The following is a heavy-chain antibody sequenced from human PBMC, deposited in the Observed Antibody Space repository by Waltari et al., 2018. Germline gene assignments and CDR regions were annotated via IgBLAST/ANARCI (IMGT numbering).Heavy chain of an antibody. D-gene: IGHD2-2*01. V-gene: IGHV1-2*06. CDR3: ARQPAATGGGY. CDR1: GYTFTGYY. Sequence: QVQLVQSGAEVKKPGASVKVSCKASGYTFTGYYMHWVRQDPGQGLEWMGRINPNRGGTNYAQKFQGRGTMTRDASISTADMELSRLGSDDAAVYYCARQPAATGGGYWGQGTLVTVSS. CDR2: INPNRGGT. J-gene: IGHJ4*02.